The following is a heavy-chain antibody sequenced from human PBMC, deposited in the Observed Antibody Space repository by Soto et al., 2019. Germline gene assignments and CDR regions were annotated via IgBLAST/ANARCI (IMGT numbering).Heavy chain of an antibody. CDR1: GVSLSNPNW. Sequence: ASETLSLTCAVSGVSLSNPNWWAWVRQAPGKGLEWIGEIDHSGSTNYNPSLNSRVTISLDRSKNQFSLKLSSVAAADTAVYYCARGICYAFDISGQGTMVTVSS. D-gene: IGHD3-10*02. CDR3: ARGICYAFDI. CDR2: IDHSGST. V-gene: IGHV4-4*02. J-gene: IGHJ3*02.